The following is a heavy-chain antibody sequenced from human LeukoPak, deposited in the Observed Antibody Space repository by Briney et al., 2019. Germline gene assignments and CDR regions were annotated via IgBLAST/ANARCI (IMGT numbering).Heavy chain of an antibody. J-gene: IGHJ4*02. CDR1: GFTFSSYS. V-gene: IGHV3-21*01. D-gene: IGHD3-3*01. CDR2: ISSSSSSI. Sequence: GGTLRLSCAASGFTFSSYSMSWVRQAPGKGLEWVSSISSSSSSIYYADSVKGGFTIAKNHTKNSSHLQMSSLTAETTAVYNWARYTIPRGADYWGQGTLVTVSS. CDR3: ARYTIPRGADY.